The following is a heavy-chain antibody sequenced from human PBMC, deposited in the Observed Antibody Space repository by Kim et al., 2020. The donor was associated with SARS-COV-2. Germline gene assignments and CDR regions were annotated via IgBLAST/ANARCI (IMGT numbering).Heavy chain of an antibody. CDR3: ARDGVSSSGRPFDY. J-gene: IGHJ4*02. CDR1: GGSISSYY. D-gene: IGHD1-26*01. Sequence: SETLSLTCTVSGGSISSYYWSWIRQPAGKGLEWIGRIYGSGSTNYNPSLKSRVAMSVDTSKNQFSLELTSVTAADTAVYYCARDGVSSSGRPFDYWGQGTLVTVSS. V-gene: IGHV4-4*07. CDR2: IYGSGST.